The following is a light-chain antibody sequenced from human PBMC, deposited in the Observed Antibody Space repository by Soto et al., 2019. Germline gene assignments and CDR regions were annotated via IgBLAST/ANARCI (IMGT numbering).Light chain of an antibody. CDR3: QQHNSWPPV. CDR1: QSVNSN. Sequence: EIVMTQSPATLSVSPGERATLSCRASQSVNSNLAWYQQKPGHSPRLLIYGASTRVTGIPARFSGSGSGTEFTLTISSLQSEDCGIYYCQQHNSWPPVFGQGTKLEIK. CDR2: GAS. J-gene: IGKJ2*01. V-gene: IGKV3-15*01.